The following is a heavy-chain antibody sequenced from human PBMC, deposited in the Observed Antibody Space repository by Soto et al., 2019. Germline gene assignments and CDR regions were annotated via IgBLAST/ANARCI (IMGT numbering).Heavy chain of an antibody. Sequence: EVQLVESGGGWVQPGGSLRLSCAAAGFNFNSYDMHWGRQATGQGLEGVSAFGRTGDTYHSGSVKGRFIISRENADNSLYLQRNSLRAGGTAVYYCVRGEAAARYWYFDLWCRGTLVTVSS. CDR3: VRGEAAARYWYFDL. D-gene: IGHD6-13*01. CDR2: FGRTGDT. J-gene: IGHJ2*01. V-gene: IGHV3-13*01. CDR1: GFNFNSYD.